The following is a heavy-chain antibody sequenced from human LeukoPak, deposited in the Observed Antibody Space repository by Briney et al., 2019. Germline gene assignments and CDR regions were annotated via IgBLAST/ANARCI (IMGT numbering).Heavy chain of an antibody. CDR1: GGSISSGDYY. Sequence: PSETLSLTCTVSGGSISSGDYYWSWIRQTPGKGLEWIGYIYYSGSTYYNPSLKSRVTISVDTSKNQFSLKLSSVTAADTAVYYCARHTSDFWSGYYTTGWFDPWGQGTLVTVSS. J-gene: IGHJ5*02. CDR3: ARHTSDFWSGYYTTGWFDP. CDR2: IYYSGST. V-gene: IGHV4-30-4*08. D-gene: IGHD3-3*01.